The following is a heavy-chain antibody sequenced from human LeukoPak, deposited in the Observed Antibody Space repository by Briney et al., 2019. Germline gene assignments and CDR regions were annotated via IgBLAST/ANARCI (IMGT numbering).Heavy chain of an antibody. Sequence: SETLSLTCTVSGGSISSYYWSWIRQPPGKGLEWIGEINHSGSTNYNPSLKSRVTISVDTSKNQFSRKLSSVTAADTAVYYCARVGRPGYWGQGTLVTVSS. J-gene: IGHJ4*02. D-gene: IGHD3/OR15-3a*01. CDR1: GGSISSYY. CDR3: ARVGRPGY. V-gene: IGHV4-34*01. CDR2: INHSGST.